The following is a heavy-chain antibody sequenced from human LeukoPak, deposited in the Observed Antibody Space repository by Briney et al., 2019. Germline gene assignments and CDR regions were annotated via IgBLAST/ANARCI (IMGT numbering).Heavy chain of an antibody. CDR2: ISSSGSTI. CDR1: GFTFSSYE. CDR3: ARVRDIGYDSSTSD. V-gene: IGHV3-48*03. Sequence: TGGSLRLSCAASGFTFSSYEMNWARQAPGKGLEWVSYISSSGSTIYYADSVKGRFTVSRDNAKNSLYLQMNSLRAEDTAFYYCARVRDIGYDSSTSDWGQGTLVTVSS. J-gene: IGHJ4*02. D-gene: IGHD3-22*01.